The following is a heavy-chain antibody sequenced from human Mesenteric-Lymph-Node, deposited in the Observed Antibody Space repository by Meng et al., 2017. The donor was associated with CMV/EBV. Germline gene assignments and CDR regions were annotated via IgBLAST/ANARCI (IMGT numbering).Heavy chain of an antibody. V-gene: IGHV4-38-2*02. CDR3: ARDSSGTYSNYVWFDP. Sequence: GSLRLSCTVSGYSISSGYYWGWIRQPPGKGLEWIGSIYHSGTTYYNPSLKSRVTISVDTSKNQFSLKLSSVTAADTAVYYCARDSSGTYSNYVWFDPWGQGTLVTVSS. CDR2: IYHSGTT. D-gene: IGHD4-11*01. CDR1: GYSISSGYY. J-gene: IGHJ5*02.